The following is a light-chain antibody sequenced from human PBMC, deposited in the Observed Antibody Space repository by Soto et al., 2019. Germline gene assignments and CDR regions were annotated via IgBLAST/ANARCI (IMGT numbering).Light chain of an antibody. Sequence: DIQITQSPSSLSSSVPERFTITCHTLQSISTYLTWYQHKPGKAPKLLIYEASKLATGVPSRISGSGSGTEFTLTISSLQPDDFATYYCQQYTNYPWTFGQGTKVDIK. CDR1: QSISTY. CDR3: QQYTNYPWT. V-gene: IGKV1-5*03. CDR2: EAS. J-gene: IGKJ1*01.